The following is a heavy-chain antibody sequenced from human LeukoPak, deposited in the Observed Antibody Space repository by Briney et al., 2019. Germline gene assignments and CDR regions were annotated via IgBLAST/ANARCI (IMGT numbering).Heavy chain of an antibody. D-gene: IGHD2-15*01. J-gene: IGHJ4*02. CDR1: GYTFTGYY. CDR2: INPNSGGT. V-gene: IGHV1-2*02. CDR3: AREVGAADCFDY. Sequence: ASVKVSCKASGYTFTGYYMHWVRQAPGQGREWMGWINPNSGGTNYAQKFQGRVTMTRDTSISTAYMELSRLRSDDTAVYYCAREVGAADCFDYWGQGTLVTVSS.